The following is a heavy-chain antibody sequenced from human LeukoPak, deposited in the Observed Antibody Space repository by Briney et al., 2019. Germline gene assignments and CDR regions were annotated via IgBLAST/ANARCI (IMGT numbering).Heavy chain of an antibody. CDR1: GGSISSSSYY. CDR2: IYHGGTT. Sequence: SETLSLTCTVSGGSISSSSYYWGWIRQPPGKGLEWIGYIYHGGTTYYDPSLESRVIISVDRSKSQFSLNLSSVTAADTAVYYCARGSRSGGYYDDAFDIWGQGTMVTVSS. CDR3: ARGSRSGGYYDDAFDI. J-gene: IGHJ3*02. D-gene: IGHD3-10*01. V-gene: IGHV4-39*07.